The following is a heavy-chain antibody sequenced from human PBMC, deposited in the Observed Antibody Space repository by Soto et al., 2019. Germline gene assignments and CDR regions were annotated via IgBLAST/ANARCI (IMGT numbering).Heavy chain of an antibody. CDR3: ARGPSSLSRFDY. D-gene: IGHD2-2*01. CDR1: GFTFSSYA. V-gene: IGHV3-30-3*01. CDR2: ISYDGSNK. J-gene: IGHJ4*02. Sequence: GGSLRLSCAASGFTFSSYAMNWVRQAPGKGLEWVAVISYDGSNKYYADSVKGRFTISRDNSKNTLYLQMNSLRGEDTAVYYCARGPSSLSRFDYWGQGTLVTVSS.